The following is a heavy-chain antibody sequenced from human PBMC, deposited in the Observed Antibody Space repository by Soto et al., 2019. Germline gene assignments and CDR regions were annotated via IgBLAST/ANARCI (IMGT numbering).Heavy chain of an antibody. CDR2: IYPGDSAT. J-gene: IGHJ6*02. Sequence: GESLKISCKGSGYSFPNYWIAWVRQMPGKGLEWMGIIYPGDSATRYSPSFQGQVTMSADKSTSTAYLQWRSLKASDTAIYYCARPIRIESSGYGMDVWGQGTPVTAP. CDR3: ARPIRIESSGYGMDV. D-gene: IGHD3-22*01. V-gene: IGHV5-51*01. CDR1: GYSFPNYW.